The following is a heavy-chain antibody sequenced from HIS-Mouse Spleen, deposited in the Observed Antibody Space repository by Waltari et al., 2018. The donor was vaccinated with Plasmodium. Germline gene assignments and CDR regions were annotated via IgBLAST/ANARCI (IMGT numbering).Heavy chain of an antibody. V-gene: IGHV3-30*18. D-gene: IGHD3-16*01. CDR1: GFPFSRYG. CDR2: ISYDGSNK. CDR3: AKAQGVINFDY. J-gene: IGHJ4*02. Sequence: QVQLVESGGGVVQPGRSLGLSCAASGFPFSRYGMHWVRQAPGKGLEWVAVISYDGSNKYYADSVKGRFTISRDNSKNTLYLQMNSLRAEDTAVYYCAKAQGVINFDYWGQGTLVTVSS.